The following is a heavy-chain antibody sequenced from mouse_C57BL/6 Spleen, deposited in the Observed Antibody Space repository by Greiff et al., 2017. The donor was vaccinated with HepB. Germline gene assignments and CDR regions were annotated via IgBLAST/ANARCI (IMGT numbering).Heavy chain of an antibody. J-gene: IGHJ4*01. CDR2: INPGSGGT. V-gene: IGHV1-54*01. D-gene: IGHD1-3*01. CDR1: GYAFTNYL. Sequence: QVQLQQSGAELVRPGTSVKVSCKASGYAFTNYLIEWVKQRPGQGLEWIGVINPGSGGTNYNEKFKGKATLTADKSSSTAYMQLSSLTSEDSAVYFCAIYRPDAMDYWGQGTSVTVSS. CDR3: AIYRPDAMDY.